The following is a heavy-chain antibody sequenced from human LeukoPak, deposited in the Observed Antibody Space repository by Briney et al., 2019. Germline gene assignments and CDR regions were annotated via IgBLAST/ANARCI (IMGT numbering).Heavy chain of an antibody. J-gene: IGHJ6*02. D-gene: IGHD3-10*01. V-gene: IGHV4-39*07. CDR3: ARVPLLWFGELNGMDV. CDR2: IYYSGST. CDR1: GGSISSSSYY. Sequence: SETLSLTCTVSGGSISSSSYYWGWIRQPPGKGLEWIGSIYYSGSTYYNPSLKSRVTMSVDTSKNQFSLKLSSVTAADTAVYYCARVPLLWFGELNGMDVWGQGTTVTVSS.